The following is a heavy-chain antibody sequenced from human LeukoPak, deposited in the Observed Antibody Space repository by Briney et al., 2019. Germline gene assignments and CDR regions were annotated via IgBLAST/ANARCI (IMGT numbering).Heavy chain of an antibody. CDR3: ARGLVHDTSGYYSDY. CDR2: IDSYGST. V-gene: IGHV3-74*01. J-gene: IGHJ4*02. Sequence: GSLRLSCAASGFTFRSYWTHWVRQAPGKGLVWVSRIDSYGSTNYADSVKGRFTISRDNAKNTLYLQMNSLRAEDTAVYYCARGLVHDTSGYYSDYWGQGTMVTVSS. CDR1: GFTFRSYW. D-gene: IGHD3-22*01.